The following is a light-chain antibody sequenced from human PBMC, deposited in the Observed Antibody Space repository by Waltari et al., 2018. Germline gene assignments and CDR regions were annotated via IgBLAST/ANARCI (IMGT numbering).Light chain of an antibody. Sequence: EIVMTQSPATLPVSPGEAATLSGTASRAIANDLAWYQQKPGESLRPLLNDASTRATGVPARFSGSWSGTEFTLSITGLQSEDSAVYFCQQFNTQYSFGQGTKLEIK. J-gene: IGKJ2*01. CDR1: RAIAND. V-gene: IGKV3-15*01. CDR2: DAS. CDR3: QQFNTQYS.